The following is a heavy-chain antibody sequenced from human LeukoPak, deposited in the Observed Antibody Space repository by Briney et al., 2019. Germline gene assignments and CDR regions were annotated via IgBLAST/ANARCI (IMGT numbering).Heavy chain of an antibody. V-gene: IGHV4-34*01. CDR1: GGSFSGYY. J-gene: IGHJ4*02. Sequence: PSETLSLTCAVYGGSFSGYYWSWIRQPPGKGLEWIGEINHSGSTNYNPSLKSRVTISLDTSKNQFSLKLSSVTAADTAVYFCARVMWGTYFYYFDYWGQGTLVTVSS. CDR3: ARVMWGTYFYYFDY. CDR2: INHSGST. D-gene: IGHD1-26*01.